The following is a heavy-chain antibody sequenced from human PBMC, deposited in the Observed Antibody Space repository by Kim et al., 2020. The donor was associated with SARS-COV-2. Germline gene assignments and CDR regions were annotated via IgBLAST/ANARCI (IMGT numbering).Heavy chain of an antibody. D-gene: IGHD6-19*01. CDR1: GFNFGTYA. CDR3: VKGRSTVPGSKDLDY. V-gene: IGHV3-23*01. Sequence: GGSLRLSCVASGFNFGTYAMLWVRQAPGKGLEWVSRIGSTSENIFYADSVKGRFTTSRDNSKNTVFLHLNSLRDEDKAIYYCVKGRSTVPGSKDLDYWGQGTRVTVSS. J-gene: IGHJ4*02. CDR2: IGSTSENI.